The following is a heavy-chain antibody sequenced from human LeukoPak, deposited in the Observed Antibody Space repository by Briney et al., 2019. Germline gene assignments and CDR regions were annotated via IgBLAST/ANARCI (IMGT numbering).Heavy chain of an antibody. Sequence: APVKVSCKASGYTFTGYYMHWVRQAPGQGLEWMGWINPNSGGTNYAQKFQGRVTMTRDTSISTAYMELSRLRSDDTAVYYCARGCSSSWLYYYYYMDVWGKGTTVTVSS. CDR2: INPNSGGT. CDR1: GYTFTGYY. D-gene: IGHD6-13*01. CDR3: ARGCSSSWLYYYYYMDV. V-gene: IGHV1-2*02. J-gene: IGHJ6*03.